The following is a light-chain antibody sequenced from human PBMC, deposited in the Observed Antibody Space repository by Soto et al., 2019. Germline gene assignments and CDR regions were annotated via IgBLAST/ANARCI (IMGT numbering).Light chain of an antibody. Sequence: DIQMTQSPFTLSASVGDRVTITCRASQSISRWLAWYQQKPGKAPKLLIYRASSLESGVPSRFSGSGSGTEFTLTISSLQSDVSATYYCPQYRTWTFGQGTKVEIK. CDR1: QSISRW. CDR3: PQYRTWT. J-gene: IGKJ1*01. CDR2: RAS. V-gene: IGKV1-5*03.